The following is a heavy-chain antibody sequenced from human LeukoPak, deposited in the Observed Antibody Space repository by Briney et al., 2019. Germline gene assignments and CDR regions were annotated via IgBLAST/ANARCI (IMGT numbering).Heavy chain of an antibody. CDR2: ISSSGGTP. Sequence: PGGSLRLSCAPSGFTFSSYPMSWVRQAPGEGLEWVSSISSSGGTPYYADSVKGRFTISRDNSKNTLYLQMDSLRAEDTALYYCAKDQSEDLLTGLLDSWGQGTLVTVSS. CDR3: AKDQSEDLLTGLLDS. V-gene: IGHV3-23*01. J-gene: IGHJ4*02. D-gene: IGHD3-9*01. CDR1: GFTFSSYP.